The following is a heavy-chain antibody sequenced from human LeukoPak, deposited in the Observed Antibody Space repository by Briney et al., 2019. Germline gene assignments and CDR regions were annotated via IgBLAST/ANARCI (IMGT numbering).Heavy chain of an antibody. J-gene: IGHJ6*03. CDR2: IKQDGSEK. V-gene: IGHV3-7*01. D-gene: IGHD6-6*01. Sequence: PGGSLRLSCAASGFTFSRYWMSWVRQAPGKGLEWVANIKQDGSEKYYVESVKGRFTISRDNAKNSLYLQMNSLRAEDTAVYYCARGPLGQLVRYYYYMDVWGKGTTVTVSS. CDR3: ARGPLGQLVRYYYYMDV. CDR1: GFTFSRYW.